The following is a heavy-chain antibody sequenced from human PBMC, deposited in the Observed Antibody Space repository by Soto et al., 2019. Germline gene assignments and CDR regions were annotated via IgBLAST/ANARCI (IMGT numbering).Heavy chain of an antibody. CDR3: ARGRVGELFVDY. Sequence: QVQLVESGGGVVQPGRSLRLSCAASGFTFSSYAMHWVRQVPGKGLEWVAVISYDGSNKYYADSVKGRFTISRDNSKNTLYLQMNSLRAEDTAVYYCARGRVGELFVDYWGQGTLVTVSS. CDR2: ISYDGSNK. J-gene: IGHJ4*02. D-gene: IGHD3-10*01. CDR1: GFTFSSYA. V-gene: IGHV3-30-3*01.